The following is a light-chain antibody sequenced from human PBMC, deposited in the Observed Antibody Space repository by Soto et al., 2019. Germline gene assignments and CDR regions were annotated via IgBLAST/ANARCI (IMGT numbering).Light chain of an antibody. V-gene: IGKV4-1*01. Sequence: DIVMTQSPDSLAVSLGERATINCKSSQSVLYSSNNKNYLAWYQQKPGQPPKLLIYWASTRESGVPDRFSGSGSGTDFTLTISSLQAEDVAVYYCQQYYSNPPRTLGGGTKVDIK. J-gene: IGKJ4*01. CDR2: WAS. CDR3: QQYYSNPPRT. CDR1: QSVLYSSNNKNY.